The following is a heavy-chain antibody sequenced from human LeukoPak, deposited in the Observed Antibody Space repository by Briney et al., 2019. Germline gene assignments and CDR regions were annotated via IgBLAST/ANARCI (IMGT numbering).Heavy chain of an antibody. CDR2: INPNSGGT. V-gene: IGHV1-2*02. J-gene: IGHJ5*02. CDR1: GYTFTGYY. Sequence: ASVKVSCKASGYTFTGYYMHWVRQAPGQGLEWMGWINPNSGGTNYAQKFQGRVTMTRDTSISTAYMELRSLRSDDTAVYYCARDGGSSGSTWFDPWGQGTLVTVSS. D-gene: IGHD6-19*01. CDR3: ARDGGSSGSTWFDP.